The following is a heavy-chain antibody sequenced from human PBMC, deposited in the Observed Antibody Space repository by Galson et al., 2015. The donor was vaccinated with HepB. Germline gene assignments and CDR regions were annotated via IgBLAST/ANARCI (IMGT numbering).Heavy chain of an antibody. CDR1: GFTFSSYW. D-gene: IGHD3-3*01. Sequence: SLRLSCAASGFTFSSYWMSWVRQAPGKGLEWVGRIRSKANSYATAYAASVKGRFTISRDDSKNTAYLQMNSLKTEDTAVYYCTRQLEQMYYYYYGMDVWGQGTTVTVSS. V-gene: IGHV3-73*01. CDR2: IRSKANSYAT. CDR3: TRQLEQMYYYYYGMDV. J-gene: IGHJ6*02.